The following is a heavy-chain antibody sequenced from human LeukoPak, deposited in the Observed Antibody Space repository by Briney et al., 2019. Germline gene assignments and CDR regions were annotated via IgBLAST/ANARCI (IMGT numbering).Heavy chain of an antibody. CDR2: IRSKANGYAT. Sequence: GGSLRLSCAASGFTLSGSAMHWVRQASGKGLEWVGRIRSKANGYATAYAASVKGRFTISRDDSKNTAYLQMNSLKTEDTAVYYCTSWDSSGCRTYWGQGTLVTVSS. J-gene: IGHJ4*02. D-gene: IGHD6-19*01. CDR3: TSWDSSGCRTY. V-gene: IGHV3-73*01. CDR1: GFTLSGSA.